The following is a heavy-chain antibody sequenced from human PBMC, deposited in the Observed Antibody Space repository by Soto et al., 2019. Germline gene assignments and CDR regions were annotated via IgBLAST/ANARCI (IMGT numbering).Heavy chain of an antibody. CDR3: ARSVAVPGAHIDY. D-gene: IGHD6-19*01. CDR1: GGSMGGSY. J-gene: IGHJ4*02. Sequence: PSETLSLTXSVSGGSMGGSYWSWIRQSPGKGLEWLGYVYYTGSTNYSPSLRSRVSISVDTSKNEFSLRLSSVTAAYTAVYFCARSVAVPGAHIDYWGQGTQVTVSS. V-gene: IGHV4-59*01. CDR2: VYYTGST.